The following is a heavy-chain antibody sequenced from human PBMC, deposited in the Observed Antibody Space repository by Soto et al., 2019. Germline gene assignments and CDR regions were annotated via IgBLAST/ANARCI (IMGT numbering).Heavy chain of an antibody. V-gene: IGHV4-59*01. D-gene: IGHD1-26*01. J-gene: IGHJ4*02. CDR3: AGRGSYYSSLLDY. CDR2: IYYSGST. Sequence: SETLSLTCTVSGGSISSYYWSWIRQPPGKGLEWIGYIYYSGSTNYNPSLKSRVTISVDTSKNQFSLKLSSVTAADTAVYYCAGRGSYYSSLLDYWGQGTLVTVSS. CDR1: GGSISSYY.